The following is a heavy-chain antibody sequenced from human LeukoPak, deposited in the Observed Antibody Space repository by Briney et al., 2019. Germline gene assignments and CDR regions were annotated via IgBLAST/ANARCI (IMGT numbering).Heavy chain of an antibody. CDR1: GGSISSSSYY. CDR3: ARAHRLVLHYFDS. Sequence: PSETLSLTCTVSGGSISSSSYYWGWIRQPPGKGLEWIESIYYSGSTYYNPSLKSRVTISVDTSKNQFSLKLSSVTAADTAVYYCARAHRLVLHYFDSWGQGTLVTVSS. CDR2: IYYSGST. J-gene: IGHJ4*02. D-gene: IGHD2-15*01. V-gene: IGHV4-39*07.